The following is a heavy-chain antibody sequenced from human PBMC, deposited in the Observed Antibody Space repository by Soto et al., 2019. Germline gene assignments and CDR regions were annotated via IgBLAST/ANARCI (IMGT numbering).Heavy chain of an antibody. CDR1: GYTFSSYA. J-gene: IGHJ5*02. CDR2: IIPIFGTA. Sequence: VASVKVSCKASGYTFSSYAISWVRQSPGQGLEWMGGIIPIFGTANYAQKFQGRVTITADESTSTAYMELSSLRSEDTAVYYCARYSSSWETNGFDPWGQGTLVTVSS. V-gene: IGHV1-69*13. CDR3: ARYSSSWETNGFDP. D-gene: IGHD6-13*01.